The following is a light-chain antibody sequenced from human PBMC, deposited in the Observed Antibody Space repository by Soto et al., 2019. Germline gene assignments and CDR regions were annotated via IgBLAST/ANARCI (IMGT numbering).Light chain of an antibody. V-gene: IGLV2-11*01. Sequence: QSVLTQPRSVSGSPGQSVTISCTGTSSDVGGYNYVSWYQQHPGKAPKLMIYDVSQRPSGVADGFSGSKSATTASLTISGLQAEDEADYYCCSYAGSYTYVFGTGTKVTVL. J-gene: IGLJ1*01. CDR2: DVS. CDR3: CSYAGSYTYV. CDR1: SSDVGGYNY.